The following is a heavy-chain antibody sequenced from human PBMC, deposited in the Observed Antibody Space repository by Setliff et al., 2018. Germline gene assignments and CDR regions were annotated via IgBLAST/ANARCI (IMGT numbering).Heavy chain of an antibody. J-gene: IGHJ6*02. CDR2: VKQDGSEK. CDR1: GFTFSSYW. Sequence: GGSLRLSCAASGFTFSSYWMSWVRQAPGKGLEWVANVKQDGSEKYYVDSVKGRFTISRDNAKNSLYLQMNSLRAEDTAVYYCARDHVYGSQYYYYYYGMDVWGQGTTVTVSS. D-gene: IGHD3-10*01. CDR3: ARDHVYGSQYYYYYYGMDV. V-gene: IGHV3-7*01.